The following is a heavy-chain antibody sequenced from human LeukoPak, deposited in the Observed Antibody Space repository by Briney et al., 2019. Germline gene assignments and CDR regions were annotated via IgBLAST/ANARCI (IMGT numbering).Heavy chain of an antibody. J-gene: IGHJ4*02. CDR1: GFTFSSYA. CDR2: ISGSGGST. CDR3: AKDWGSYYYDSSGYPNGDFDY. V-gene: IGHV3-23*01. D-gene: IGHD3-22*01. Sequence: GGSLRLSCAACGFTFSSYAMSWVRQAPGKGLEWVSAISGSGGSTYYADSVKGRFTISRDNSKNTLYLQMNSLRAEDTAVYYCAKDWGSYYYDSSGYPNGDFDYWGQGTLVTVSS.